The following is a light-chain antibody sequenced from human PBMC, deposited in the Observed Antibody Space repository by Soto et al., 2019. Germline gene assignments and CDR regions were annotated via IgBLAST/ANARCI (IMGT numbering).Light chain of an antibody. Sequence: DIQMTQPPSSLSASVGDRVTITCRASQSISSYLNWYQQKPGKAPKLLIYAASSLQSGVPSRFSGSGSGTDFTLNISGLQPEDFATYYCQQGYSTPPTVGQGTKVEIK. J-gene: IGKJ1*01. V-gene: IGKV1-39*01. CDR3: QQGYSTPPT. CDR1: QSISSY. CDR2: AAS.